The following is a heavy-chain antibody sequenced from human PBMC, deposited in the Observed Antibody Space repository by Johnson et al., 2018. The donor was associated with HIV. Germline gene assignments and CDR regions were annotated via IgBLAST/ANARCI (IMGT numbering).Heavy chain of an antibody. CDR1: GFTFSSYP. Sequence: EQLVESGGGVVQPGRSLRVSCGASGFTFSSYPMHWIRQAPGKGLEWVSYISSSGSTIYYADSVKGRFTISRDNAKNSLYLQMNSLRAEDTAVYYCARDVTPPGGSGREGDAFDIWGQGTMVTVSS. J-gene: IGHJ3*02. V-gene: IGHV3-48*04. CDR2: ISSSGSTI. CDR3: ARDVTPPGGSGREGDAFDI. D-gene: IGHD3-10*01.